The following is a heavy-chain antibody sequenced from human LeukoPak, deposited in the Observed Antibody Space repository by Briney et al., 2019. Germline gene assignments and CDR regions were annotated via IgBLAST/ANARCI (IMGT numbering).Heavy chain of an antibody. V-gene: IGHV3-23*01. Sequence: PGGSLRLSCAASGFTFSSSAMSWVRQVPGKGLEWVSGISASGGSTSYADSVRGRFTISRDNSKNTLYVQMNSLRDEDTAVYYCAKEPAAGGGFDYWGQGTLVTVSS. J-gene: IGHJ4*02. CDR2: ISASGGST. D-gene: IGHD6-13*01. CDR3: AKEPAAGGGFDY. CDR1: GFTFSSSA.